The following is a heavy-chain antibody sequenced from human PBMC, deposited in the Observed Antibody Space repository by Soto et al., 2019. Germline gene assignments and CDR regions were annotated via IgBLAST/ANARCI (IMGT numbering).Heavy chain of an antibody. J-gene: IGHJ4*02. D-gene: IGHD1-26*01. CDR2: ISYDGSNK. Sequence: GGSLRLSCAASGFTFSSYGMHWVRQAPGKGLEWVAVISYDGSNKYYADSVKGRFTISRDNSKNTLYLQMNSLRAEDTAVYYCASDGVGATTYFGYFDYWGQGPLVTVSS. CDR3: ASDGVGATTYFGYFDY. CDR1: GFTFSSYG. V-gene: IGHV3-30*03.